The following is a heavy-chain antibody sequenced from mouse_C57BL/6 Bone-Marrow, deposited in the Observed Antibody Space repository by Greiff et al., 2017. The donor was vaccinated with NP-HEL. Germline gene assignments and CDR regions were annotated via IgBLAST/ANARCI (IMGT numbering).Heavy chain of an antibody. CDR1: GYTFTSYW. J-gene: IGHJ3*01. Sequence: VKLQQPGAELVKPGASVKMSCKASGYTFTSYWITWVKQRPGQGLEWIGDIYPGSGSTNYNEKFKSKATLTVDTSSSTAYMQLSSLTSEDSAVYYCATHDYDGGWFAYWGQGTLVTVSA. CDR3: ATHDYDGGWFAY. V-gene: IGHV1-55*01. D-gene: IGHD2-4*01. CDR2: IYPGSGST.